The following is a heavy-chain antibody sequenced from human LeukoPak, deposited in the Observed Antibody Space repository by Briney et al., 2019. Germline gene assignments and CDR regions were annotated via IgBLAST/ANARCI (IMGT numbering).Heavy chain of an antibody. CDR3: ARDLSPVPYCSSTSCYEAPTFDY. V-gene: IGHV1-69*13. J-gene: IGHJ4*02. CDR2: IIPIFGTA. Sequence: ASVKVSCKASGGTFSSYAISWVRQAPGQGLEWMGGIIPIFGTANYAQKFQGRVTITADESTSTAYMELSSLRSEDTAVYYCARDLSPVPYCSSTSCYEAPTFDYWGQGTLVTVSS. CDR1: GGTFSSYA. D-gene: IGHD2-2*01.